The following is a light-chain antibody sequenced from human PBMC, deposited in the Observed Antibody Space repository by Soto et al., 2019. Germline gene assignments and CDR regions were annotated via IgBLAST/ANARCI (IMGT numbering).Light chain of an antibody. CDR3: QQYNNYPLT. CDR1: QSISSW. J-gene: IGKJ4*01. Sequence: DIQMTQSPSTLSASVGDRVTITCRASQSISSWLAWYQQKPGKAPNLLIYKASSLDSGVPSRFSGSGSGTEFTLTISSLQPDDFAAYYCQQYNNYPLTFGGGTKVEIK. V-gene: IGKV1-5*03. CDR2: KAS.